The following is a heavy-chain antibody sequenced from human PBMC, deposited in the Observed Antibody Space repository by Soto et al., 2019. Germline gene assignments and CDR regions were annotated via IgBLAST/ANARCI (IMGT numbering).Heavy chain of an antibody. D-gene: IGHD3-9*01. CDR1: GGSFSGYY. CDR3: ARPHYDILPGYSGSRWFDP. Sequence: QVQLQQWGAGLLKPSETLSLTCAVYGGSFSGYYWSWIRQPPGKGLEWIGEINHSGSTNYNPSLKSRVTISVDTSKNQFSLKLSSVTAADTAVYYCARPHYDILPGYSGSRWFDPWGQGTLVTVSS. V-gene: IGHV4-34*01. CDR2: INHSGST. J-gene: IGHJ5*02.